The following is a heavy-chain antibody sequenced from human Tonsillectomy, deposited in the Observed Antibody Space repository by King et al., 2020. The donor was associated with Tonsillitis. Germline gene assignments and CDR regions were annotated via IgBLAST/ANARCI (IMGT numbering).Heavy chain of an antibody. D-gene: IGHD2/OR15-2a*01. J-gene: IGHJ4*02. V-gene: IGHV4-39*01. CDR1: GGSISSSSYY. CDR2: IYYSGST. CDR3: AGRWAGGSTSMPTPYYFDY. Sequence: QLQESGPGLVKPSETLSLTCTVSGGSISSSSYYWGWIRQPPGKGLEWIGSIYYSGSTYYNPSLKSRVTISVDTSKNQFSLKLSSVTAADTAVYYCAGRWAGGSTSMPTPYYFDYWGQGTLVTVSS.